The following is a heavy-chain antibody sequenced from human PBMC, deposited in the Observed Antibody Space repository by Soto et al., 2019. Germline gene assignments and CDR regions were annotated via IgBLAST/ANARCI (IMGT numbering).Heavy chain of an antibody. Sequence: QVQLVQSGAEVKKPGSSVKVSCKASGGTFNNYAISWLRQAPGQGLEWMGGIIPIFGTANYAKKFQGRVTSTADEFTTTAYMELSSLRSEDTAVYYCAIDAFYYDGPSGVYYFDYWGQGTLVTVSS. V-gene: IGHV1-69*12. D-gene: IGHD3-22*01. CDR1: GGTFNNYA. J-gene: IGHJ4*02. CDR2: IIPIFGTA. CDR3: AIDAFYYDGPSGVYYFDY.